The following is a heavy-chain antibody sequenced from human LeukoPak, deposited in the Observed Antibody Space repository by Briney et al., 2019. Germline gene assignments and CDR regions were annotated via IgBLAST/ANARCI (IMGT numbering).Heavy chain of an antibody. D-gene: IGHD6-13*01. CDR3: ARGSRSWYYFDY. Sequence: ASVKVSCKASGYTFTVYYMHWVRQAPGQGLEGMGWINPNSGGTNYAQKFQGRVTMTRDTSISTAYMELSRLRSDDTAVYYCARGSRSWYYFDYWGQGTLVTVSS. V-gene: IGHV1-2*02. CDR2: INPNSGGT. J-gene: IGHJ4*02. CDR1: GYTFTVYY.